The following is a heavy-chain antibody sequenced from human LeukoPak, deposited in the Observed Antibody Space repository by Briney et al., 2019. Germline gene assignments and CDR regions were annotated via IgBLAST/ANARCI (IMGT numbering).Heavy chain of an antibody. CDR3: ARVDLSSGWNVYYYYGMDV. CDR1: GYTFTSYG. J-gene: IGHJ6*02. CDR2: ISAYNGNT. Sequence: ASVKVSCKASGYTFTSYGISWVRQAPGQGLEWMGWISAYNGNTNYAQKLQGRVTMTTDTSTSTAHMELRSLRSDDTAVYYCARVDLSSGWNVYYYYGMDVWGQGTTVTVSS. V-gene: IGHV1-18*01. D-gene: IGHD6-19*01.